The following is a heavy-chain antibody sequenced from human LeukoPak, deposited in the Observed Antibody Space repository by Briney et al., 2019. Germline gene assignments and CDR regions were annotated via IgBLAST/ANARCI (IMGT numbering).Heavy chain of an antibody. D-gene: IGHD6-13*01. CDR2: IYSGSST. CDR1: GFTVSSYY. J-gene: IGHJ4*02. V-gene: IGHV3-53*01. CDR3: ARAYSSSWYEPFDY. Sequence: GGSLRLSCAASGFTVSSYYMNWVRQAPGKGLEWVSVIYSGSSTYYADSVKGRFTISRDNAKNSLYLQMNSLRAEDTAVYYCARAYSSSWYEPFDYWGQGTLVTVSS.